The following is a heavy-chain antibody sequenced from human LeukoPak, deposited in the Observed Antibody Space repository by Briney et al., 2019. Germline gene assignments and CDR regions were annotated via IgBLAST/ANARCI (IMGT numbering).Heavy chain of an antibody. J-gene: IGHJ6*02. Sequence: GGSLRLSCAASGFTLSSYSMNWVRQAPGKGLEWVSSISSSSSYIYYADSVKGRFTISRDNAKNSLYLQMSSLRAEDTAVYYCTTLWDSSSWYRTDVWGQGTTVTVSS. CDR1: GFTLSSYS. CDR2: ISSSSSYI. CDR3: TTLWDSSSWYRTDV. D-gene: IGHD6-13*01. V-gene: IGHV3-21*01.